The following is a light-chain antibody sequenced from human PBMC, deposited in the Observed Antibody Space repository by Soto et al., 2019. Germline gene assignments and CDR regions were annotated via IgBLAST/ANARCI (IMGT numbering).Light chain of an antibody. V-gene: IGKV1-9*01. CDR1: QGISSY. CDR2: AAS. J-gene: IGKJ5*01. Sequence: DIQFTHSPSSLSASVVDRVTITFLASQGISSYLAWYQQKPGKAPKLLIYAASTLQSGVPSRFSGSGSGTDFTLTISCLQSEDFATYYCQQSYSTPSINFGQGTRLEIK. CDR3: QQSYSTPSIN.